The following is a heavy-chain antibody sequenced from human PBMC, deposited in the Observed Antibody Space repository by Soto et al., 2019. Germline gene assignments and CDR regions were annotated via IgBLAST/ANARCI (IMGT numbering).Heavy chain of an antibody. CDR3: ASSYSSGWYEPYNWFDP. J-gene: IGHJ5*02. D-gene: IGHD6-19*01. V-gene: IGHV1-2*02. Sequence: ASVKFSCKASGYTFTGYYMHWVRQAPGQWLEWMGWINPNSGGTNYAQKFQGRVTMTRDTSISTAYMELSRLRSDDTAVYYCASSYSSGWYEPYNWFDPWGQGTLVTVSS. CDR2: INPNSGGT. CDR1: GYTFTGYY.